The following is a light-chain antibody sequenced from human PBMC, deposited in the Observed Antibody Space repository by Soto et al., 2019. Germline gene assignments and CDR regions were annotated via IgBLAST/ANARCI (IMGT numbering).Light chain of an antibody. J-gene: IGKJ1*01. CDR3: QQYNNWLWT. V-gene: IGKV3-15*01. Sequence: TLSVSPGERATLSCRASQSVSSNLAWYQQKTGQAPRLLFYGAFTRSTGIPARFSGSGFGTEFTLTISSLQSEDFAVYYCQQYNNWLWTFGQGTKVDIK. CDR1: QSVSSN. CDR2: GAF.